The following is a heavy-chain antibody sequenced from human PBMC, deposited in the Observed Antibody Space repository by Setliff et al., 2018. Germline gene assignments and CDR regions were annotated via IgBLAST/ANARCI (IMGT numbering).Heavy chain of an antibody. CDR2: IYYSGST. CDR3: ASSQPDYCSSTSCYGADWFDP. Sequence: SETLSLTCTVSGGSISSGGYYWSWIRQHPGKGLEWIGYIYYSGSTYYNPSLKSRVTISVDTSKNQFSLKLSSVTAADTAVYYCASSQPDYCSSTSCYGADWFDPWGQGTLVTVSS. D-gene: IGHD2-2*01. CDR1: GGSISSGGYY. J-gene: IGHJ5*02. V-gene: IGHV4-31*03.